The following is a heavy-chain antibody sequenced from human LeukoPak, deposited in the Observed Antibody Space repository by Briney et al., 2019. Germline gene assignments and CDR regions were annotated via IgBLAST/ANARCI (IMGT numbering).Heavy chain of an antibody. J-gene: IGHJ4*02. Sequence: SETLSLTCAVYGGSFSGYYWSWIRQPPGKGLEWIGEINHSGSTNYNPSLKSRATISVDTSKNQFSLKLSSVTAADTAVYYCARGRRTYSSGWYWVYWGQGTLVTVSS. CDR1: GGSFSGYY. CDR3: ARGRRTYSSGWYWVY. CDR2: INHSGST. D-gene: IGHD6-19*01. V-gene: IGHV4-34*01.